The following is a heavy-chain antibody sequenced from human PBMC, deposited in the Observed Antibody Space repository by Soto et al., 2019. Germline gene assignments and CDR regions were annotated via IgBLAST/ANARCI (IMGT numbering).Heavy chain of an antibody. CDR2: ISSSSSTI. CDR3: ARDCYSGQLVARGCQLGLDY. CDR1: GFTFSSYS. V-gene: IGHV3-48*02. J-gene: IGHJ4*02. Sequence: EVQLVESGGGLVQPGGSLRLSCAASGFTFSSYSMNWVRQAPGKGLEWVSYISSSSSTIYYADSVKGRFTISRDNAKNSLYLQMNSLRDEDTAVYYCARDCYSGQLVARGCQLGLDYWGQGTLVTVSS. D-gene: IGHD6-6*01.